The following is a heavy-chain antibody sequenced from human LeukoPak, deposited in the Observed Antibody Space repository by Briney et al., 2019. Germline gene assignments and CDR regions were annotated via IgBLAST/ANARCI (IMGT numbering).Heavy chain of an antibody. CDR3: GTLGMTTVTPRDY. CDR1: GFTFSSYA. D-gene: IGHD4-17*01. J-gene: IGHJ4*02. V-gene: IGHV3-23*01. CDR2: ISGSGGST. Sequence: GGSLRLSCAASGFTFSSYAMSWVRQAPGKGLEWVTAISGSGGSTYYADSVKGRFTISRDNSKNTLYLQMNSLRAEDTAVYYCGTLGMTTVTPRDYWGQGTLVTVSS.